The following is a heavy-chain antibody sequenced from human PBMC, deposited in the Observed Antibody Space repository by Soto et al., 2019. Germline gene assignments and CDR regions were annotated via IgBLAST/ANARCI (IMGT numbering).Heavy chain of an antibody. CDR3: ARHVQTDQLNWFDP. D-gene: IGHD1-1*01. Sequence: PSETLSLTCTVSGGSISSNYYYWGWIRQPPGKGLEWIGSMHYSGSAYYNPSLKSRVTISVDTSENQFSLSLNSVTAADTAVYYCARHVQTDQLNWFDPWGQGTLVTVSS. V-gene: IGHV4-39*01. J-gene: IGHJ5*02. CDR2: MHYSGSA. CDR1: GGSISSNYYY.